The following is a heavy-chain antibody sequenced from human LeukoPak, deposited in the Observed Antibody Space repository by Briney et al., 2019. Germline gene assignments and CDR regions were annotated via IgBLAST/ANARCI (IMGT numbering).Heavy chain of an antibody. Sequence: GASVKVFCKASGYTFTSYAMHWVRQAPGQRLEWMGWINAGNGNTKYSQKFQGRVTITRDTSASTAYMELSSLRSEDTAVYYCARVATVTTDPNFDYWGQGTLVTVSS. CDR1: GYTFTSYA. D-gene: IGHD4-17*01. J-gene: IGHJ4*02. CDR2: INAGNGNT. V-gene: IGHV1-3*01. CDR3: ARVATVTTDPNFDY.